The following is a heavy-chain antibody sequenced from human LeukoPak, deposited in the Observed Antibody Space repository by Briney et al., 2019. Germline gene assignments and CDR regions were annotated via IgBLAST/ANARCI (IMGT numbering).Heavy chain of an antibody. Sequence: SETLSLTCTVSGGSISSSSYSWGWIRQPPGKGLEWIGSIYYSGSTYYNPSLKSRVTISVDTSKNQFSVKLSSVTAADTAVYYCARDGYSSGWGLDYWGQGTLVTVSS. CDR1: GGSISSSSYS. V-gene: IGHV4-39*02. CDR2: IYYSGST. CDR3: ARDGYSSGWGLDY. J-gene: IGHJ4*02. D-gene: IGHD6-19*01.